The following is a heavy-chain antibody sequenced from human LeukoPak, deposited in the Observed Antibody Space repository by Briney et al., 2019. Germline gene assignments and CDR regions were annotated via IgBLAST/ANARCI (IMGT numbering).Heavy chain of an antibody. V-gene: IGHV3-33*01. D-gene: IGHD3-16*01. CDR3: ARDYGRPFDY. Sequence: GGSLRLSCAASGFTFSTYGMHWVRQAPGKGLEWVALIWSDGRNKDYADSVKGRFTISRDNSKNMLYLQMNSLRAEDTAVYYCARDYGRPFDYWGKGTLVTVSS. CDR2: IWSDGRNK. CDR1: GFTFSTYG. J-gene: IGHJ4*02.